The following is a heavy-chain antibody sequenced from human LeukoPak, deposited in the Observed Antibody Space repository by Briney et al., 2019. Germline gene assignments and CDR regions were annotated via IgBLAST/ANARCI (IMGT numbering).Heavy chain of an antibody. V-gene: IGHV4-30-2*02. CDR3: ASLYYDSSPPLGPF. J-gene: IGHJ4*02. CDR2: IYHSGST. Sequence: SETLSLTCAVSGGSISSGGYSWSWIRQPPGKGLEWIGYIYHSGSTYYNPSLKSRVTLSVDTSKNQFSLKLSSVTAADTAVYYCASLYYDSSPPLGPFWGQGTLVTVSS. CDR1: GGSISSGGYS. D-gene: IGHD3-22*01.